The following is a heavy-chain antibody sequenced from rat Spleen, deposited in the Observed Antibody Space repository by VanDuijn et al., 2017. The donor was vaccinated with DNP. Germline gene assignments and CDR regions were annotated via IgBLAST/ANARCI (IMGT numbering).Heavy chain of an antibody. CDR1: GFTFSSYY. CDR2: ISYFGDNT. CDR3: ARHGRRVFDY. D-gene: IGHD1-11*01. J-gene: IGHJ2*01. V-gene: IGHV5-22*01. Sequence: EVQLVESGGGLIQPGRSLKLSCAASGFTFSSYYMAWVRQAPTKGLELVAYISYFGDNTYSGDSVKGRFTISRDNAKSTLYLQMNSLRSEDMATYYCARHGRRVFDYWGQGVMVTVSS.